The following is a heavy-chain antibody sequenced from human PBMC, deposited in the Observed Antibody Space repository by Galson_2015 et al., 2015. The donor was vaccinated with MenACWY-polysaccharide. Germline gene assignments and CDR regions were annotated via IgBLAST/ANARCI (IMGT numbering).Heavy chain of an antibody. D-gene: IGHD3-3*01. CDR1: GFTFTSYA. Sequence: SLRLSCAASGFTFTSYAMSWVRQAPGKGLEWVSAIRSSSTNTYYADSVKGRFTISRDNSKNTLYLQMNSLRAEDTAVYYCEKDSTDFLSFAGRFDLWGQGTLVTVSS. V-gene: IGHV3-23*01. J-gene: IGHJ5*02. CDR2: IRSSSTNT. CDR3: EKDSTDFLSFAGRFDL.